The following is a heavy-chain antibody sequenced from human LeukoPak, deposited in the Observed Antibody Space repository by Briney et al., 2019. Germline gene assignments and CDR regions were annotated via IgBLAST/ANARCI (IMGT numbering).Heavy chain of an antibody. CDR3: AKRGVVIRVILVGFHKEAYYFDS. V-gene: IGHV3-23*01. CDR1: GITLSNYG. CDR2: ISGSGGGT. J-gene: IGHJ4*02. Sequence: GGSLRLSCAVSGITLSNYGMSWVRQAPGKGLEWVAGISGSGGGTNYADAVKGRFTISRDNRKNTLHLQMNSLRAEDTAVYFCAKRGVVIRVILVGFHKEAYYFDSWAREPWSSSPQ. D-gene: IGHD3-22*01.